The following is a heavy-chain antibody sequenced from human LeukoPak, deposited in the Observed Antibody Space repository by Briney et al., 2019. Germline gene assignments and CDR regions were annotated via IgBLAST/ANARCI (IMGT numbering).Heavy chain of an antibody. J-gene: IGHJ4*02. D-gene: IGHD6-6*01. CDR2: ISSGSSYI. CDR3: ARDRTGIAARYFDY. CDR1: GFTFSSYS. V-gene: IGHV3-21*01. Sequence: GGSLRLSCAASGFTFSSYSMNWVRQAPGKGLEWVSSISSGSSYIYYADSVKGRFTISRDNAKNSLYLQMNSLRAEDTAVYYCARDRTGIAARYFDYWGQGTLVTVSS.